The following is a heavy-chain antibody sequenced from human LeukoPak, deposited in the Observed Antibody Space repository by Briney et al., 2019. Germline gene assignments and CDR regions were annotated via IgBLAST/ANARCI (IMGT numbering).Heavy chain of an antibody. CDR3: ARPMGPISAEYFQH. J-gene: IGHJ1*01. CDR2: IWYDGSNK. CDR1: GFTFSSYG. V-gene: IGHV3-33*01. D-gene: IGHD1-26*01. Sequence: PGGSLRLSCAASGFTFSSYGMHWVRQAPGKGLEWVAVIWYDGSNKCYADSVKGRFTISRDNSKNTLYLQMNSLRAEDTAVYYCARPMGPISAEYFQHWGQGTLVTVSS.